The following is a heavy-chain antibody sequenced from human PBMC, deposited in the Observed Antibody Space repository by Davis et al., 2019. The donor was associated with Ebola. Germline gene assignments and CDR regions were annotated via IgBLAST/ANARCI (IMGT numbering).Heavy chain of an antibody. Sequence: MPSETLSLTCTPSGGSISGYYLTWIRQPPGKGLEWIGYMYYSGGTNYNPSLKSRVTISADTSKNQVALKLSSVTAADTATYHCVGGYHFDYWGQGVQVIVSS. CDR3: VGGYHFDY. D-gene: IGHD3-16*02. J-gene: IGHJ4*02. V-gene: IGHV4-59*01. CDR2: MYYSGGT. CDR1: GGSISGYY.